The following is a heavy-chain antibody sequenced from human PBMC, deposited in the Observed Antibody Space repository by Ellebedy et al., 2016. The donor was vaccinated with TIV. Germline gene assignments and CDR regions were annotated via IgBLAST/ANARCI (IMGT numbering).Heavy chain of an antibody. Sequence: GESLKISCKGSGYTFSNSYINWVRQMPGRGLEWMGRIDPGDSSTNYSPSFQGHVSIALDRSADTAYLQWTSLRASDTATYYCARLSVVSGFDVWGQGTMVTVSS. CDR1: GYTFSNSY. J-gene: IGHJ3*01. D-gene: IGHD4-23*01. V-gene: IGHV5-10-1*01. CDR2: IDPGDSST. CDR3: ARLSVVSGFDV.